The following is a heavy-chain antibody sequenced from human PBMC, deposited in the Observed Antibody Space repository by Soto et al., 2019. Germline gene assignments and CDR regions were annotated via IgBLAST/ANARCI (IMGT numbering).Heavy chain of an antibody. D-gene: IGHD4-4*01. Sequence: PSQTLSLTCAISGDSVSSNSAAWNWIRQSPSRGLEWLERTYYRSKWYNDYAVSVKSRITINPDTSKNQFSLQLNSVSPEDTAVYYCARDGANDYSNSYYYYGMDVWGQGTTVTVSS. J-gene: IGHJ6*02. CDR3: ARDGANDYSNSYYYYGMDV. CDR1: GDSVSSNSAA. V-gene: IGHV6-1*01. CDR2: TYYRSKWYN.